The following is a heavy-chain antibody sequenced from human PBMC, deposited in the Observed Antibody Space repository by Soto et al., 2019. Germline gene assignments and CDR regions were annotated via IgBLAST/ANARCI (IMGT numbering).Heavy chain of an antibody. CDR1: GFTFSSYN. J-gene: IGHJ3*02. CDR2: ISSSSSYI. Sequence: EVQLVESGGGLVKPGGSLRLSCEASGFTFSSYNMNWVRQAPGKGLEWVSFISSSSSYIYYADSVKGRFTISRDNAKNSLYLQMNSLRAEDTAVYYCAREGNYGSGTYGPDAFDIWGQGTMVTVSS. D-gene: IGHD3-10*01. CDR3: AREGNYGSGTYGPDAFDI. V-gene: IGHV3-21*01.